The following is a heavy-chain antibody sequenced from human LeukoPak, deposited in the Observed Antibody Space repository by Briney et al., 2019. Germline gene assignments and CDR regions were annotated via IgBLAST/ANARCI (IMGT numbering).Heavy chain of an antibody. CDR3: ARDEHRLGSYRDY. CDR2: MNPNSGNT. J-gene: IGHJ4*02. CDR1: GYTFTSYD. V-gene: IGHV1-8*01. D-gene: IGHD3-10*01. Sequence: ASVKVSCKASGYTFTSYDINWVRQATGQGLEWMGWMNPNSGNTGYAQKFQGRVTMTRNTSISTAYMELSSLRSEDTAVYFCARDEHRLGSYRDYWGQGTLVTVSA.